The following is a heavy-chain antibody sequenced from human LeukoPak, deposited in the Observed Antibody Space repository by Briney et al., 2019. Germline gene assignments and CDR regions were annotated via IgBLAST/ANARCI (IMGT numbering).Heavy chain of an antibody. J-gene: IGHJ4*02. CDR1: GGSISSYY. Sequence: SETLSLTCTVSGGSISSYYWSWIRQPAGKGLEWIGRIYTSGSTNYNPSLKSRITMSVDTSNNQFSLKLSSVTAADTAVYYCASLIYDSSGYYFDKWGQGTLVTVSS. V-gene: IGHV4-4*07. D-gene: IGHD3-22*01. CDR3: ASLIYDSSGYYFDK. CDR2: IYTSGST.